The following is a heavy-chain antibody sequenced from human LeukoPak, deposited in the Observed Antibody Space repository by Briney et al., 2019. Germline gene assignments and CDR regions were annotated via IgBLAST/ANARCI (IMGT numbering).Heavy chain of an antibody. CDR1: GYTFTSYD. Sequence: GASVKVSCKASGYTFTSYDINWVRQATGQGLEWMGWMNPNSGNTGYAQKFQGRVTMTRNTSISTAYMELSSLRSEDTAVYYCARDGIVATISTYYYYMDVWGKGTTVTVSS. D-gene: IGHD5-12*01. CDR2: MNPNSGNT. CDR3: ARDGIVATISTYYYYMDV. V-gene: IGHV1-8*01. J-gene: IGHJ6*03.